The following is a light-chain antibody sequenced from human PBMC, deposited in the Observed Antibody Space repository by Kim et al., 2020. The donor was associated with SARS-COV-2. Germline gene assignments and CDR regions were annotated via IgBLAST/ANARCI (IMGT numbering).Light chain of an antibody. J-gene: IGKJ4*01. CDR2: KAS. Sequence: SASVGDRVTITCRASQSISSWLAWYQQKPGKAPKVLISKASSLESGVPSRFSGSGSGTEFTLTISSLQPDDFATYFCQQYNRYPITFGGGTRVEI. CDR1: QSISSW. CDR3: QQYNRYPIT. V-gene: IGKV1-5*03.